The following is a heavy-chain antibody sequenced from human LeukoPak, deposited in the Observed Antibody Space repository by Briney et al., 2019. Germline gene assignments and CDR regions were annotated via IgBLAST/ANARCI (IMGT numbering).Heavy chain of an antibody. Sequence: GGSLRLSCAASGFTFSSYAMSWVRQAPGKGLEWVSAISGSGGSTYYADSVKGRSTISRDSSKKTLYLQMNSLRPEDTAVYYCAKFSSSGWSRSTNKWGQGTLVTVSS. V-gene: IGHV3-23*01. CDR2: ISGSGGST. J-gene: IGHJ4*02. CDR3: AKFSSSGWSRSTNK. D-gene: IGHD6-19*01. CDR1: GFTFSSYA.